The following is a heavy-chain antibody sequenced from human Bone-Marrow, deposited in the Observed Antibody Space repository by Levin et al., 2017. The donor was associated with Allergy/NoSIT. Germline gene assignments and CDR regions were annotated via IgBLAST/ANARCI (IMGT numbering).Heavy chain of an antibody. CDR3: ARDRIRGICSGGSCYSPGYY. V-gene: IGHV3-30-3*01. CDR1: GFTFSSYA. CDR2: ISYDGSNK. Sequence: GESLKISCAASGFTFSSYAMHWVRQAPGKGLEWVAVISYDGSNKYYADSVKGRFPISRDNSKNTLYLQMNSLRAEDTAVYYCARDRIRGICSGGSCYSPGYYWGQGTLVTVSS. D-gene: IGHD2-15*01. J-gene: IGHJ4*02.